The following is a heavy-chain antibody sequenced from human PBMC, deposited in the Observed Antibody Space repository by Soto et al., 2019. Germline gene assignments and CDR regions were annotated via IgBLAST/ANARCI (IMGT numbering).Heavy chain of an antibody. Sequence: ASVKVSCKASGYTFTIYCISWVRQAPGQGLKRMGWISAYNGNTNYAQKLQGRVTMTTDTSTSTAYMELRSLRSDDTAVYYCARDYGDNWFDAWGQGTLVTVSS. CDR3: ARDYGDNWFDA. J-gene: IGHJ5*02. V-gene: IGHV1-18*01. D-gene: IGHD4-17*01. CDR1: GYTFTIYC. CDR2: ISAYNGNT.